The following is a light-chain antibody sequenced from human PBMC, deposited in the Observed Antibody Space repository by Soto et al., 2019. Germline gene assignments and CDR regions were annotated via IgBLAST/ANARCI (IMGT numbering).Light chain of an antibody. Sequence: EIVLTQSPGTLSLSPGERATLSCRASQTMRSSHLAWYQQKPGQAPRLLIYGASTRTFDVPDRFSGSGSGTNFSLNISRLQPEDFAVYYCQHYGTSPTFGGGTKVEIK. V-gene: IGKV3-20*01. CDR2: GAS. J-gene: IGKJ4*01. CDR1: QTMRSSH. CDR3: QHYGTSPT.